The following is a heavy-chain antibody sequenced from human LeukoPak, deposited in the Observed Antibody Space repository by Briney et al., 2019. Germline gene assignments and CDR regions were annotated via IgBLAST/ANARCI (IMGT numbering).Heavy chain of an antibody. CDR1: GGSISGYY. CDR2: IFSSGST. CDR3: ARHYYDRSDSYSFDY. V-gene: IGHV4-59*08. J-gene: IGHJ4*02. D-gene: IGHD3-22*01. Sequence: SETPSLTCTVSGGSISGYYWSWIRQPPGKGLEWIGYIFSSGSTNYNPSLKSRVTISEDTSVNQFSLKLSSVTAADTAVYYCARHYYDRSDSYSFDYWGQGTLVTVSS.